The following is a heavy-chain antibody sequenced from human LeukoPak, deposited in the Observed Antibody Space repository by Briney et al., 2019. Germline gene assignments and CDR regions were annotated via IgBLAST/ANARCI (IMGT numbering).Heavy chain of an antibody. CDR3: ARQFHGSGYVDDL. V-gene: IGHV4-39*01. Sequence: SETLSLTCNVSGGSISSTSFYWGWIRRPPGKGLEWIASIYYSGTTHYNPSLKSRVTMSVDTSKNQFSLKLSAVTAADTSVYYCARQFHGSGYVDDLWGQGTLVTVSS. D-gene: IGHD5-12*01. J-gene: IGHJ5*02. CDR2: IYYSGTT. CDR1: GGSISSTSFY.